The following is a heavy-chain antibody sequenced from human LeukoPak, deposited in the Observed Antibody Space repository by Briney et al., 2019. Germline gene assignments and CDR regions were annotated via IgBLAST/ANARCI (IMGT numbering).Heavy chain of an antibody. J-gene: IGHJ3*02. CDR3: ARDSGSYSRDAFDI. V-gene: IGHV4-59*01. D-gene: IGHD1-26*01. CDR1: GGSISSYY. Sequence: SETLSLTCTVSGGSISSYYWSWIRQPPGKGLEWIGYIYYSGSTNYNPSLKSRVTISVDTSKNQFSLKLSSVTAADTAVYYCARDSGSYSRDAFDIWGQWTMVTVSS. CDR2: IYYSGST.